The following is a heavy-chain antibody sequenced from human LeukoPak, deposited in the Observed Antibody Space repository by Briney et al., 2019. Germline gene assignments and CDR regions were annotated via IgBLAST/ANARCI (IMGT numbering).Heavy chain of an antibody. V-gene: IGHV3-15*01. CDR3: RVWFGELLYFDY. J-gene: IGHJ4*02. CDR1: GFTFSNAW. CDR2: IKSKTDGGTT. D-gene: IGHD3-10*01. Sequence: PGGSLRLSCAASGFTFSNAWMSWVRQAPGKGLEWVGRIKSKTDGGTTDYAAPVKGRFTISRDDSKNTLYLQMNSRKTEDTAVYYCRVWFGELLYFDYWGQGTLVTVSS.